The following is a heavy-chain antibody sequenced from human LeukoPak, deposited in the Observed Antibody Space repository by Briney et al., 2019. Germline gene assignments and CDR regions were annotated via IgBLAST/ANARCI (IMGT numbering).Heavy chain of an antibody. CDR2: ISSSGSTI. V-gene: IGHV3-48*03. Sequence: GGSLRLSCAASGFTFSSYEMNWVRQAPGKGLEWVSYISSSGSTIYYADSVRGRFTISRDNAKISLFLQMNSLTAEDTAVYYCARDAGYYVHDLWGQGTLVTVSS. CDR3: ARDAGYYVHDL. CDR1: GFTFSSYE. J-gene: IGHJ5*02. D-gene: IGHD3-10*02.